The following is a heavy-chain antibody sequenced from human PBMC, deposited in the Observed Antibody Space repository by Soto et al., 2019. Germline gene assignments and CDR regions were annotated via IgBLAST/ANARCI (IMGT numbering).Heavy chain of an antibody. D-gene: IGHD3-16*01. J-gene: IGHJ6*02. CDR2: ISPYTGNT. Sequence: QVQLVQSGDEAKKPGASVKVSCKASGYIFVNYGIAWVRQAPGQGLEWMGWISPYTGNTHSATKVQGRLTMTTDTSTSTAYMDLGSLTSDDTAVYYCVMVDNYVTPTPQDVWGQGTTVTVCS. CDR1: GYIFVNYG. V-gene: IGHV1-18*01. CDR3: VMVDNYVTPTPQDV.